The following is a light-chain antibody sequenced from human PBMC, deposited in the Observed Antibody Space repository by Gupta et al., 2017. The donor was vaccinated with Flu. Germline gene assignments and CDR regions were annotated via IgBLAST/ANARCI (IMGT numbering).Light chain of an antibody. V-gene: IGKV1-33*01. Sequence: DIQMTQSPSSLSASVGDRVTVTCQASQDISNYLNWYQQKPGKAPNLLIYDASNLETGVPSRFSGSGSATHFTFTISTLQPEDVATYCCQQDDDLPLTFGGGTKVEIK. CDR3: QQDDDLPLT. J-gene: IGKJ4*01. CDR1: QDISNY. CDR2: DAS.